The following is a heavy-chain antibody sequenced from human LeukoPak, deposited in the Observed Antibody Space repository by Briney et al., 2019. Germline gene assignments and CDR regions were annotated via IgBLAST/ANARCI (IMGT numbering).Heavy chain of an antibody. CDR3: ARKGYWYFDI. CDR2: IYYSENT. Sequence: SQTLSLTCSVSGGSISSGAYYWGWIRQPPGTGLEWIASIYYSENTYYNPSLKSRVTISIDTSKNQFSLKLTSVTAADTAVYYCARKGYWYFDIWGRGTLVTVSS. CDR1: GGSISSGAYY. J-gene: IGHJ2*01. V-gene: IGHV4-39*07.